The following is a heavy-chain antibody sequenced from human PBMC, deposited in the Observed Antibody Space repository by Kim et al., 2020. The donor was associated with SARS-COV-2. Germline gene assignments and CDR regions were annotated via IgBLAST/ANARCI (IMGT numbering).Heavy chain of an antibody. Sequence: GESLKISCKGSGYSFTSYWIGWVRQMPGKGLEWMGIIYPGDSDTRYSPSFQGQVTISADKSISTAYLQWSSLKASDTAMYYCARQGTMVRGGYEDGMDVWGQGTTVTVSS. J-gene: IGHJ6*02. D-gene: IGHD3-10*01. CDR2: IYPGDSDT. CDR1: GYSFTSYW. CDR3: ARQGTMVRGGYEDGMDV. V-gene: IGHV5-51*01.